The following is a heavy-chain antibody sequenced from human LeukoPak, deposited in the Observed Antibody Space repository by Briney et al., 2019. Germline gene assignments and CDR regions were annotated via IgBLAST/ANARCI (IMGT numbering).Heavy chain of an antibody. D-gene: IGHD5/OR15-5a*01. CDR1: GYTFINYG. CDR2: ISPYNNDT. Sequence: ASVKVSCKASGYTFINYGFTWVRQAPGQGLEWMGWISPYNNDTRYAQNFQGRVTLTTDTSSSTAYLELRSLRFDDTAIYYCARKVFYDLETGYGWFDPWGQGTLVTVSP. V-gene: IGHV1-18*01. CDR3: ARKVFYDLETGYGWFDP. J-gene: IGHJ5*02.